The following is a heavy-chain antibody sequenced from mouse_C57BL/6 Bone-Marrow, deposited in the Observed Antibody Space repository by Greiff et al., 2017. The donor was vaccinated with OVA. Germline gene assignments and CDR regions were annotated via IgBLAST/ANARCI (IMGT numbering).Heavy chain of an antibody. CDR3: GADAMDY. CDR1: GYTFTDYA. Sequence: QVQLQQSGAELVRPGASVTLSCKASGYTFTDYAMHWVKQTPVHGLEWIGAIDPETGGTAYNQKFKGKAILTVDKSSCTAYMELRSLTSEDSAVYYGGADAMDYWGQGTTVTVSS. V-gene: IGHV1-15*01. J-gene: IGHJ4*01. CDR2: IDPETGGT.